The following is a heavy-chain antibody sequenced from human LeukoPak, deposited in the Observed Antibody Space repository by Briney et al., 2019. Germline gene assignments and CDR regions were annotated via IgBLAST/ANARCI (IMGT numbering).Heavy chain of an antibody. Sequence: SETLSLTCTVSGDSISSSSYYWGWIRQPPGKGLEWIGNIYYSGSTYYNPSLKSRVTISVDASKNQFSLKLSSVTAADTAVYYCARAFPWLRLYYFDYWGQGTLVTVSS. V-gene: IGHV4-39*07. J-gene: IGHJ4*02. CDR3: ARAFPWLRLYYFDY. D-gene: IGHD5-12*01. CDR2: IYYSGST. CDR1: GDSISSSSYY.